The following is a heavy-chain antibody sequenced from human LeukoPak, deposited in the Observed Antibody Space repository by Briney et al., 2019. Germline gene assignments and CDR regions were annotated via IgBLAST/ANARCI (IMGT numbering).Heavy chain of an antibody. Sequence: PSQTLSLTCTVSGASISSGSYYWSWIRQPPGKGLEWIGYIYYSGSTDYNPSLKSRVTISVDTSKNQFSLKLISVTAVDTAVYYCARMTPSSYYYYMDVWGKGTTVTVSS. CDR1: GASISSGSYY. V-gene: IGHV4-61*01. CDR2: IYYSGST. CDR3: ARMTPSSYYYYMDV. J-gene: IGHJ6*03.